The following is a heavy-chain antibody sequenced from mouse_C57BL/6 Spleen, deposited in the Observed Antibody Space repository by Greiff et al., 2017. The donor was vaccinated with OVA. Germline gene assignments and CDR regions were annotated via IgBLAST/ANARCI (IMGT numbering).Heavy chain of an antibody. D-gene: IGHD2-5*01. CDR3: ARGGDSNYLWYFDV. CDR1: GYTFTSYW. Sequence: QVQLQQPGAELVKPGASVKLSCKASGYTFTSYWMHWVKQRPGQGLEWIGMIHPNSGSTNYNEKFKSKATLTVDKSSSTAYMQLSSLTSEDSAVYYGARGGDSNYLWYFDVWGTGTTVTVSS. CDR2: IHPNSGST. J-gene: IGHJ1*03. V-gene: IGHV1-64*01.